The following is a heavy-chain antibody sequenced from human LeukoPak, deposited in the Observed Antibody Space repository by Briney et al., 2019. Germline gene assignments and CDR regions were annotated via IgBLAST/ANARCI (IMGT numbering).Heavy chain of an antibody. CDR1: GGSISSGSYY. CDR2: IYTSGST. Sequence: PSETLSLTCTVSGGSISSGSYYWSWIRQPAGKGLEWIGRIYTSGSTNYNPSLKSRVTITVDKSQNQFSLKLNSVTAADTAVYYCARAEPRGTIWYPYWGQGTLVTVSS. J-gene: IGHJ4*02. D-gene: IGHD6-13*01. V-gene: IGHV4-61*02. CDR3: ARAEPRGTIWYPY.